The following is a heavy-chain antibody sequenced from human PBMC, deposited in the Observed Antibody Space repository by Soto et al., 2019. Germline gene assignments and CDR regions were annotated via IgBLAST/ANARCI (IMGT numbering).Heavy chain of an antibody. CDR2: IFYSGST. V-gene: IGHV4-39*07. J-gene: IGHJ5*02. Sequence: PSETLSLTCTVSGGSISSSSYYWVWIRQHPGKGLEWIGCIFYSGSTYYNPSLKSRVTISVDTSKNQFSLKLSSVTAADTAVYYCARSVFPWGQGTLVTVSS. CDR3: ARSVFP. CDR1: GGSISSSSYY.